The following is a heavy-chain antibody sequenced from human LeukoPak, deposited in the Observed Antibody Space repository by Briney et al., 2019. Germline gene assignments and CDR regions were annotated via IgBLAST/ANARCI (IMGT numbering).Heavy chain of an antibody. J-gene: IGHJ4*02. CDR1: GYTFTSYY. CDR3: ARGRHVLQVTPNFDS. CDR2: TNPSGGDT. D-gene: IGHD2-21*02. V-gene: IGHV1-46*01. Sequence: ASVKVSCKASGYTFTSYYVHWVRQAPGQGPEWMGITNPSGGDTSYAQKFQGRVSMTRDMSTSTAYMEVNSLRSEDTAVYYCARGRHVLQVTPNFDSWGQGTLVTVSS.